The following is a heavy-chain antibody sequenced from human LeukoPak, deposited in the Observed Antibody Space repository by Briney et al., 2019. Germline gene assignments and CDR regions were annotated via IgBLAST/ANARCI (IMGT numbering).Heavy chain of an antibody. CDR2: IGTDTRYI. CDR1: GFTFSSYI. D-gene: IGHD7-27*01. V-gene: IGHV3-21*01. Sequence: GGSLRLSCAASGFTFSSYIMNWVRQAPGKGLEWVSSIGTDTRYIFYADSVKGRFTISRDNAKNSLFLQMNSLRAEDTAVYYCAREITGEGFDYWGQGTLVTVSS. J-gene: IGHJ4*02. CDR3: AREITGEGFDY.